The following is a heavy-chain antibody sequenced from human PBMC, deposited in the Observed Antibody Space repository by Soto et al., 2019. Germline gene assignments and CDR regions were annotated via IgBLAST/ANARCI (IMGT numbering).Heavy chain of an antibody. J-gene: IGHJ4*02. V-gene: IGHV3-21*01. CDR1: GFTFGSYS. CDR3: ARTNGAYSNYFDY. CDR2: IGGSSGHI. Sequence: EVQLVESGGGLVKTGGSLRLSCAASGFTFGSYSMVWVRQAPEKGLEWVSSIGGSSGHIYYADSLKGRFTISRDNAKNSLYLQMNSLRVDDTAVYYCARTNGAYSNYFDYWGQGTLVTVSS. D-gene: IGHD2-8*01.